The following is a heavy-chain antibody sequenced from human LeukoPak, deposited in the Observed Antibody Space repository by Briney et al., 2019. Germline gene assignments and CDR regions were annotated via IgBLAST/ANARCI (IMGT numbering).Heavy chain of an antibody. CDR2: INPNSGGT. CDR3: ARAIAVDDY. V-gene: IGHV1-2*02. J-gene: IGHJ4*02. CDR1: GYTFTDYY. Sequence: ASVKVSCKASGYTFTDYYIHWVRQAPGQGLEWMGWINPNSGGTNYAQKFQGRVTMTKDTSISTAYMELSRLRSDDTAVYFCARAIAVDDYWGQGTLVTVSS. D-gene: IGHD6-19*01.